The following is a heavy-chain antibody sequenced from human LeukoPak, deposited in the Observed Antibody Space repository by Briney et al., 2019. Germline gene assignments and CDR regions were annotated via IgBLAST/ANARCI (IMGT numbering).Heavy chain of an antibody. V-gene: IGHV3-15*01. Sequence: GGSLRLSCAASGFTFSNAWMSWVRQAPGKGLEWVGRIKSKTDGGTTDYAAPVKGRFTISRDDSKNTLYLQMNSLKTEDTAVYYCTTDLAGAAAGYYYYYMDAWGKGTTVTVSS. D-gene: IGHD6-13*01. J-gene: IGHJ6*03. CDR2: IKSKTDGGTT. CDR3: TTDLAGAAAGYYYYYMDA. CDR1: GFTFSNAW.